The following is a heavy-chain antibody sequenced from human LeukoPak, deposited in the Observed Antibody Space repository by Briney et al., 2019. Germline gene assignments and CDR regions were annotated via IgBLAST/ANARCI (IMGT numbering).Heavy chain of an antibody. CDR3: ARDGLHTAHFDY. CDR2: VSDSSDV. D-gene: IGHD5-18*01. V-gene: IGHV3-48*02. CDR1: GFTFSTYT. J-gene: IGHJ4*02. Sequence: GGSLRLSCAASGFTFSTYTMNWVRQAPGKGLELVSTVSDSSDVHYSDSVKGRFTISRDNARNSLYLQMNSLRDEDTAVYYCARDGLHTAHFDYWGQGTLVTVSS.